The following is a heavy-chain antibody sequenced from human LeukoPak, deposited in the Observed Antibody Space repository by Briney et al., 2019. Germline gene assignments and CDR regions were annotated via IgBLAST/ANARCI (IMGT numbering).Heavy chain of an antibody. Sequence: PSETLSLTCAVYGGSFSGYYWSWIRQPPGKGLEWIGEINHSGSTNYNPSLKSRVTISVDTSKNQFSLKLSSVTAADTAVYYCAVIYDFWSGYSLYYGMDVWGQGTTVTVSS. CDR1: GGSFSGYY. CDR3: AVIYDFWSGYSLYYGMDV. V-gene: IGHV4-34*01. D-gene: IGHD3-3*01. CDR2: INHSGST. J-gene: IGHJ6*02.